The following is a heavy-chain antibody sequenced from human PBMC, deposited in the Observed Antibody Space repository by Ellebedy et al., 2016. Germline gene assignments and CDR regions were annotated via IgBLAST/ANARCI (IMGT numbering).Heavy chain of an antibody. V-gene: IGHV3-33*01. CDR3: ARVYCSGGSCYGPFDY. J-gene: IGHJ4*02. Sequence: GGSLRLSCAASGFTFSSYGMHWVRQAPGKGLEWVAVIWYDGSNKYYTDSVKGRFTISRDNSKNTLYLQMNSLRAEDTAVYYCARVYCSGGSCYGPFDYWGQGTLVTVSS. D-gene: IGHD2-15*01. CDR1: GFTFSSYG. CDR2: IWYDGSNK.